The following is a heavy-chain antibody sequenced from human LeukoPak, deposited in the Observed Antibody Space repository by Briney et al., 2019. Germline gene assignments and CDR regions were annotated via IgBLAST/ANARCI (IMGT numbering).Heavy chain of an antibody. D-gene: IGHD3-10*01. CDR1: GYTFTSYA. CDR3: ARDFGYYYGSGGYQPLDY. CDR2: INAGNGNT. J-gene: IGHJ4*02. V-gene: IGHV1-3*01. Sequence: GASVKVSCKASGYTFTSYAMHWVRQAPGQRLEWMGWINAGNGNTKYSQKFQGRVTITRDTSASTAYMELSSLRSEDTAVYYCARDFGYYYGSGGYQPLDYWGQGTLVTVSS.